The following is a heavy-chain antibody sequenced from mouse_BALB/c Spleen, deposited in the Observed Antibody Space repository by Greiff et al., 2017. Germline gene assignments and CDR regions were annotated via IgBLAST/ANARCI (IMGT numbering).Heavy chain of an antibody. Sequence: VQLQQSGAELVRPGASVTLSCKASGYTFTDYEMHWVKQTPVHGLEWIGAIDPETGGTAYNQKFKGKATLTADKSSSTAYMELRSLTAEDSAVYYCTDGSAWFAYWGQGTLVTVSA. J-gene: IGHJ3*01. CDR2: IDPETGGT. D-gene: IGHD2-3*01. CDR1: GYTFTDYE. CDR3: TDGSAWFAY. V-gene: IGHV1-15*01.